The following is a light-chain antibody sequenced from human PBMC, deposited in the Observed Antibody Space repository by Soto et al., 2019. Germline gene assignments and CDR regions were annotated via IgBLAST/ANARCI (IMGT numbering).Light chain of an antibody. V-gene: IGKV1-39*01. Sequence: DVEMPRSPSSLSALVGARVTTTGRSSQSVSRYLNWYQHKPGKAPKLLINAASNLRSGVPSRFSGSGSGTDFTLTIEGLQPEDLAVYYCQQSYITPPITFGQGTRLEIK. CDR1: QSVSRY. CDR3: QQSYITPPIT. J-gene: IGKJ5*01. CDR2: AAS.